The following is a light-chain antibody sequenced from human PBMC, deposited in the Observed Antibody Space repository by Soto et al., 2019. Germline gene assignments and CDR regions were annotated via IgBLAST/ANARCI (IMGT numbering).Light chain of an antibody. CDR2: DIS. J-gene: IGKJ5*01. V-gene: IGKV3-15*01. CDR3: QQYNNWPFS. Sequence: MTQFPGILSASPLEGVTLSCRAAQDVTTNFAWYQQKRGQAPRLLIYDISSRATGVPARFSGSGSGTEFTLSISGLQSEDFAVYFCQQYNNWPFSCGQGTRLEIK. CDR1: QDVTTN.